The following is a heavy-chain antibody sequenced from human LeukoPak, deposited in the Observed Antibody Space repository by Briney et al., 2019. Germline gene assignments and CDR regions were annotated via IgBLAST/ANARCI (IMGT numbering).Heavy chain of an antibody. J-gene: IGHJ4*02. CDR3: AKDWQLVDY. Sequence: PGGSLRLSCAASGFTFSSYSMNWVRQAPGKGLEWVSYISSSSTIYYADSVKGRFTISRDNAKNSLYLQMNSLRDEDTAVYYCAKDWQLVDYWGQGTLVTVSS. D-gene: IGHD1-1*01. V-gene: IGHV3-48*02. CDR2: ISSSSTI. CDR1: GFTFSSYS.